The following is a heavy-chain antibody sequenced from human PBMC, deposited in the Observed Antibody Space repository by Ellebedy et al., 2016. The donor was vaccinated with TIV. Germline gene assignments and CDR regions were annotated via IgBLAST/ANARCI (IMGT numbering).Heavy chain of an antibody. V-gene: IGHV1-2*02. J-gene: IGHJ6*02. CDR3: ARVQQQLVYRAPLGAMDV. D-gene: IGHD6-13*01. CDR1: GYTFTDYY. Sequence: AASVKVSCKTSGYTFTDYYIYWVRQAPGEGLEWMGWINPNNGGTNNAQKFQGRVIMARDTSISTVYMELRSLRSDDTAVYYCARVQQQLVYRAPLGAMDVWGQGTTVTVSS. CDR2: INPNNGGT.